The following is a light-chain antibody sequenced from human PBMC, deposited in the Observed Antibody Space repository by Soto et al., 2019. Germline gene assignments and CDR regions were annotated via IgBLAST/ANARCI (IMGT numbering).Light chain of an antibody. Sequence: EIVMTQSPATLSVSPGERATLSCRASQSVSSKLARYQQRPGQAPRLLIYGASTRATGIPVRVSGGGSETEFTLTISSLQSEDFAVYYCQQYDNWPLTLGGGTKVDIK. CDR2: GAS. CDR1: QSVSSK. V-gene: IGKV3-15*01. J-gene: IGKJ4*01. CDR3: QQYDNWPLT.